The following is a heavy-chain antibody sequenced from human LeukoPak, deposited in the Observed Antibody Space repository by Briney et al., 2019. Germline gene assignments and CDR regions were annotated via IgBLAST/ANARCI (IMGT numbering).Heavy chain of an antibody. CDR1: GYTFTSYD. V-gene: IGHV1-8*01. CDR3: ARLDYYDSSGYDAFDI. D-gene: IGHD3-22*01. J-gene: IGHJ3*02. Sequence: GCSVKVSCKASGYTFTSYDINGVRPATGRGLEGMGWMNPNSGNTGYAQNFQGRVTMTRNTSIRTAYMELSSLRSEDTAVYCCARLDYYDSSGYDAFDIWGQGTMVTVS. CDR2: MNPNSGNT.